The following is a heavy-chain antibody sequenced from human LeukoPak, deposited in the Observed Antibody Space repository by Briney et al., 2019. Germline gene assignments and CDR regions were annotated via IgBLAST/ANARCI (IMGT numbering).Heavy chain of an antibody. CDR3: ARGIAAAGTG. D-gene: IGHD6-13*01. CDR2: IRYDGSNK. V-gene: IGHV3-30*02. CDR1: GFTFSSYG. Sequence: GGSLRLSCATSGFTFSSYGMHWVRQAPGKGLEWVAFIRYDGSNKYYADSVKGRFTISRDNSKNTLYLQMNSLRAEDTAVYYCARGIAAAGTGWGQGTLVTVSS. J-gene: IGHJ4*02.